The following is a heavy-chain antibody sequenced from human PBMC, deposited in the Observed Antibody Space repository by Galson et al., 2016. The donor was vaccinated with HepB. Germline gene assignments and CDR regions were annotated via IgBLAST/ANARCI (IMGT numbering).Heavy chain of an antibody. CDR3: AKGSDYYDSRSLNY. Sequence: SLRLSCAASGFSFTNYAMNWVRQAPGKGLEWVSSISGSGATTYYAGSVKGRFTISRDNSKNTLFLQINSLRADDTAVYFCAKGSDYYDSRSLNYWGQGTPVTVPS. J-gene: IGHJ4*02. CDR2: ISGSGATT. V-gene: IGHV3-23*01. D-gene: IGHD3-22*01. CDR1: GFSFTNYA.